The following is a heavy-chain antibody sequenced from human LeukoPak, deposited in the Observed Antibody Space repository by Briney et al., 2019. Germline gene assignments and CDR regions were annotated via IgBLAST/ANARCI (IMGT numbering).Heavy chain of an antibody. D-gene: IGHD6-6*01. Sequence: GASVKVSCKASGGTFSSYAISWVRQAPGQGLEWMGGIIPIFGTANYAQKFQGRVTITTDESTSTAYMELSSLRSEDTAVYYCARVQEAYDSSSAFDYWGQGTLVTVSS. CDR3: ARVQEAYDSSSAFDY. CDR2: IIPIFGTA. CDR1: GGTFSSYA. V-gene: IGHV1-69*05. J-gene: IGHJ4*02.